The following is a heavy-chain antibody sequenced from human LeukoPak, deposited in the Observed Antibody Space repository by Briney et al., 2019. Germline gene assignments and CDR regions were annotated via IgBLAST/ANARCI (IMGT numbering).Heavy chain of an antibody. V-gene: IGHV3-23*01. CDR2: ISGSGGST. J-gene: IGHJ4*02. D-gene: IGHD4-11*01. CDR3: AREDHSNYNY. Sequence: GGSLRLSCAASGFTFSSYAMSWVRQVPGKGLEWVSAISGSGGSTYYADSVKGRFTISRDNARNSLYLQMNSLRAEDTALYYCAREDHSNYNYWGRGTLVTVSS. CDR1: GFTFSSYA.